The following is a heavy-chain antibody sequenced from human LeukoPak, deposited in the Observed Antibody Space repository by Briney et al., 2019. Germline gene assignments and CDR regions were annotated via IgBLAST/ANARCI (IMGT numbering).Heavy chain of an antibody. J-gene: IGHJ4*02. CDR1: GYSFSNFG. CDR2: INAYKGDT. Sequence: ASVKVSCKASGYSFSNFGINWLRQAPGQGLEWMGWINAYKGDTKYVQKFQGRVTMTTDTSTSTVYMELRSLRSDDTAIYYCATKDYGDYWGQGTLVTVSS. V-gene: IGHV1-18*01. CDR3: ATKDYGDY.